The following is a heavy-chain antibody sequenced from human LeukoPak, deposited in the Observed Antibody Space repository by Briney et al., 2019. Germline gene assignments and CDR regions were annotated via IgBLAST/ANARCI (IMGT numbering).Heavy chain of an antibody. V-gene: IGHV4-34*01. CDR2: INHSGST. CDR1: GVSFSGYY. CDR3: ARARITGTLYYFDY. D-gene: IGHD1-7*01. Sequence: SETLSLTCAVYGVSFSGYYWSWIRQPPGKGLEWIGEINHSGSTNYNPSLKSRVTISVDTSKNQFSLKLSSVTAADTAVYYCARARITGTLYYFDYWGQGTLVTVSS. J-gene: IGHJ4*02.